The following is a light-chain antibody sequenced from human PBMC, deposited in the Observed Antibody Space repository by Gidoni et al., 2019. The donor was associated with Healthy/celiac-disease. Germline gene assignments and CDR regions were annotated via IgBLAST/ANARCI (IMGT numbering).Light chain of an antibody. Sequence: EIVLTQSPGTLSLSPGERATISCSASQSVSSSYLAWYQQKPGQAPRLLIYGASSRATGIPDRFSGSGSGTDFTLTISRLEPEDFAVYYCQQYGSSPPWTFGQGTKVEIK. CDR3: QQYGSSPPWT. CDR1: QSVSSSY. CDR2: GAS. J-gene: IGKJ1*01. V-gene: IGKV3-20*01.